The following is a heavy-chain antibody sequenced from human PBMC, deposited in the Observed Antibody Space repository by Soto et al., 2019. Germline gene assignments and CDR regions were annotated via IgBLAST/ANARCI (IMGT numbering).Heavy chain of an antibody. CDR2: INHSGST. V-gene: IGHV4-34*01. CDR1: GGSFSGYY. Sequence: PSETLSLTFAVYGGSFSGYYWSWIRQPPGKGLEWIGEINHSGSTNYNPSLKSRVTISVDTSKNQFSLKLSSVTAADTAVYYCARAALRNWLDPWGQGTLVTVSS. J-gene: IGHJ5*02. CDR3: ARAALRNWLDP. D-gene: IGHD6-25*01.